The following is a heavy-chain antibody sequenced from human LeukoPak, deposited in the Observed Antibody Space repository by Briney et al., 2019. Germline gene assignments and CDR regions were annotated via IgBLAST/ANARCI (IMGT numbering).Heavy chain of an antibody. CDR3: ARINYYGSGTYYASIDYGLDV. CDR2: IYESSHA. V-gene: IGHV4-30-2*01. CDR1: GGSISSGGYY. D-gene: IGHD3-10*01. Sequence: SETLSLTCTVSGGSISSGGYYWSWIRQHPGKGLEWIGYIYESSHALYNPSLKSRVSISGDRSKNQFSLRVNSVTAADTAIYYCARINYYGSGTYYASIDYGLDVWGPGTTVIVSS. J-gene: IGHJ6*02.